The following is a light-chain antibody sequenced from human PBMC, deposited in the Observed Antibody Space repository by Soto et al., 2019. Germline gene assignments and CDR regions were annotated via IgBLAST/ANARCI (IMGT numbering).Light chain of an antibody. CDR1: SSDVGGYNY. CDR2: EVS. J-gene: IGLJ2*01. CDR3: SSYTSSSTPV. Sequence: QSALTQPASVSGSPGQSLTISCTGTSSDVGGYNYVSWYQQHPDKAPKLMIYEVSNRPSGVSNRFSGSKSGNTASLTISVLQAEDEADYYCSSYTSSSTPVFGGGTKLTVL. V-gene: IGLV2-14*01.